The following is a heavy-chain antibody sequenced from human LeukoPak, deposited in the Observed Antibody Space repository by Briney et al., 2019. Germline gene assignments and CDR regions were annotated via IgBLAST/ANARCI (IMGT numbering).Heavy chain of an antibody. CDR1: GGSISSYY. D-gene: IGHD5-12*01. V-gene: IGHV4-59*08. CDR2: IYYSGST. CDR3: ARVASEIPTDAFDI. Sequence: KASETLSLTCTVSGGSISSYYWSWIRQPPGKGLEWIGYIYYSGSTNYNPSLKSRVTISVDTSKNQFSLKLSSVTAADTAVYYCARVASEIPTDAFDIWGQGTMVTVSS. J-gene: IGHJ3*02.